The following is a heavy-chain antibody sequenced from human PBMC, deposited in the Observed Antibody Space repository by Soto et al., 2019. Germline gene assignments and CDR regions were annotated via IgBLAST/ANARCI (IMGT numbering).Heavy chain of an antibody. V-gene: IGHV3-30*18. D-gene: IGHD6-13*01. J-gene: IGHJ6*02. CDR1: GFTFSSYV. CDR3: AKKYSSSWPYYYYYGMDV. CDR2: ISYDGSNK. Sequence: QVQLVESGGGVVQPGRSLRLSCAACGFTFSSYVMHWVRQDPGKGLEWVAVISYDGSNKYYADSVKGRFTISRDNSKNTLYLQMNSLGDEDTAVYYCAKKYSSSWPYYYYYGMDVWGQGTTVTVSS.